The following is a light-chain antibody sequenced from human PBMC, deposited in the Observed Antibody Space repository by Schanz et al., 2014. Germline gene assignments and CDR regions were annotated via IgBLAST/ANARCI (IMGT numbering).Light chain of an antibody. CDR3: SSFTSGTTRYV. V-gene: IGLV2-14*01. J-gene: IGLJ1*01. CDR1: SSDVGGYNY. Sequence: QSALTQPASVSGSPGQSITISCTGTSSDVGGYNYVSWYQQYPGKAPKLMIYDVTHRPSGVSNRFSGSKSGNTASLTISGLQAEDEADYYCSSFTSGTTRYVFGSGTKVTVL. CDR2: DVT.